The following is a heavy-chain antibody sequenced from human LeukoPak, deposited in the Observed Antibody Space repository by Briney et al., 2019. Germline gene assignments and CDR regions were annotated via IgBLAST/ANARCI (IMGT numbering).Heavy chain of an antibody. CDR1: GFTFSSYA. V-gene: IGHV3-30-3*01. D-gene: IGHD5-18*01. J-gene: IGHJ4*02. CDR2: ISYDGSNK. Sequence: GGSLRLSCAASGFTFSSYAMHWVRQAPGKGLEWVAVISYDGSNKYYADSVRGRFTISRDNSKNTLYLQMNSLRAEDTAVYYCARGVRGYSYGIDYWGQGTLVTVSS. CDR3: ARGVRGYSYGIDY.